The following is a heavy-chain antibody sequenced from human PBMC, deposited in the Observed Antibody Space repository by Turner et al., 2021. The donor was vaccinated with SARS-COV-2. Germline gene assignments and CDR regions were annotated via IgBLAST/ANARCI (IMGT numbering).Heavy chain of an antibody. CDR3: ARSPTAPGYYYDSSGYYTPYYFDY. D-gene: IGHD3-22*01. J-gene: IGHJ4*02. CDR2: ISSSSSYI. Sequence: EVQLVESGGGLVKPGGSVRLSCASSGFTFSSYSMTWVRQAPGKGLGWVSSISSSSSYIYYADSVKGRFTISRDNAKNSLYLQMNSLRAEDTAVYYCARSPTAPGYYYDSSGYYTPYYFDYWGQGTLVTVSS. CDR1: GFTFSSYS. V-gene: IGHV3-21*01.